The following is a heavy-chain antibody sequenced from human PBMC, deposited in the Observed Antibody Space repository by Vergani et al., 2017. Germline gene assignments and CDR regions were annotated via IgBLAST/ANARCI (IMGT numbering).Heavy chain of an antibody. CDR3: AKYDFWSGYS. CDR2: ISYDGSNK. CDR1: GFTFSSYG. J-gene: IGHJ4*02. D-gene: IGHD3-3*01. Sequence: QVQLVESGGGVVQPGRFLRLSCAASGFTFSSYGMHWVRQAPGKGLEWVAVISYDGSNKYYADSVKGRFTISRDNSKNTLYLQMNSLRAEDTAVYYCAKYDFWSGYSWGQGTLVTVSS. V-gene: IGHV3-30*18.